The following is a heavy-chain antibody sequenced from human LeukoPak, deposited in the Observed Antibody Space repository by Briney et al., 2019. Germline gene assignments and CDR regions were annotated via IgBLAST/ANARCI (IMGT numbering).Heavy chain of an antibody. Sequence: GGSLRLSCALSGFTVTDYYMSWVRQAPGKGLEWVSVVCMAGSTYYAHSVRGRFTVSRDTSKNTVYLQMNSLRVEDTAVYYCARNSDILTESYGAFDMWGQGTMVTVSS. CDR3: ARNSDILTESYGAFDM. CDR1: GFTVTDYY. V-gene: IGHV3-53*01. J-gene: IGHJ3*02. CDR2: VCMAGST. D-gene: IGHD3-9*01.